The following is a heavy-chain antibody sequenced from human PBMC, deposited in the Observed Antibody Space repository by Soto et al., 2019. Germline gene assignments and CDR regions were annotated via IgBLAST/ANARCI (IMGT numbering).Heavy chain of an antibody. CDR2: ISGSGGST. CDR1: GFTFSSYA. Sequence: LRLSCAASGFTFSSYAMSWVRQAPGKGLEWVSAISGSGGSTYYADSVKGRFTISIDNSKNTLYLQMNSLRAEDTAVYYCAKDLTTSVVVVAATGAFDIWGQGTMVTVSS. J-gene: IGHJ3*02. D-gene: IGHD2-15*01. V-gene: IGHV3-23*01. CDR3: AKDLTTSVVVVAATGAFDI.